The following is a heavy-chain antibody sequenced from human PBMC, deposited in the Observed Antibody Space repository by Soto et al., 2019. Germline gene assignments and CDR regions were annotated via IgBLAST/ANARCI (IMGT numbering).Heavy chain of an antibody. D-gene: IGHD6-13*01. CDR3: ARDSSLLGSSWSHYFDY. CDR2: IIPIFGTA. V-gene: IGHV1-69*01. CDR1: GGTFSSYA. Sequence: QVQMVQSGAEVKKPGSSVKVSCKASGGTFSSYAISWVRQAPGQGREWMGGIIPIFGTANYVQKFQGRVTITADESTSTAYMELSGLGSEDTAVYYCARDSSLLGSSWSHYFDYWGQGSLVTASS. J-gene: IGHJ4*02.